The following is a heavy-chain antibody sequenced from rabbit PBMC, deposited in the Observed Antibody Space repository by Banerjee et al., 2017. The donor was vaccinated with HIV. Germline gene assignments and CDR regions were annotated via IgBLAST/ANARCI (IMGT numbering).Heavy chain of an antibody. D-gene: IGHD1-1*01. CDR2: IYVGSGST. V-gene: IGHV1S45*01. J-gene: IGHJ4*01. CDR3: ARRDCDSGLDCLKL. CDR1: GFDFSSYW. Sequence: QEQLVESGGDLVQPEGSLTLTCKASGFDFSSYWMSWVRQAPGKGLEWIGCIYVGSGSTYYANWAKGRFTISKTSSTTVTLQMTSLTAADTATYFCARRDCDSGLDCLKLWGQGTLVTVS.